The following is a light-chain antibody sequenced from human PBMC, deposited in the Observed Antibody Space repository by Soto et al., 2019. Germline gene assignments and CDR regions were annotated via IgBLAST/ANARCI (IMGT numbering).Light chain of an antibody. CDR1: SSNIGGGYD. V-gene: IGLV1-40*01. J-gene: IGLJ3*02. CDR2: GNS. Sequence: QSVLTQPPSVSGAPGQRVTISCTGSSSNIGGGYDVHWYQQVPGTAPKLLIYGNSNRPSGVPDRFSGSKSGTSASLAITGLQAEDEADYYCQSYDSSLSGWVFGGGTKLTVL. CDR3: QSYDSSLSGWV.